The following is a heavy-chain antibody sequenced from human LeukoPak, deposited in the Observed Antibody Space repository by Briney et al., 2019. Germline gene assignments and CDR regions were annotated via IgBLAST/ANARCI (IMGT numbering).Heavy chain of an antibody. CDR1: DFTFSTYG. CDR2: IKRDGSSP. J-gene: IGHJ4*02. V-gene: IGHV3-74*01. CDR3: ARDRSGPDY. Sequence: GGCLRLSCAASDFTFSTYGMHSGRQAAGQELVSVSRIKRDGSSPAYADSVKGRFTISRDNAKNTLYLQLKSLRAEDTAVYYCARDRSGPDYWGQGTLVTVSS.